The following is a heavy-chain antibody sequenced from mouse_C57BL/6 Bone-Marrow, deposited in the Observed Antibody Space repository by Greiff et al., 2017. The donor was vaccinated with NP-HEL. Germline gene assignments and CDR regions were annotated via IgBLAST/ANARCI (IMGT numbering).Heavy chain of an antibody. CDR2: ISGGGGNT. CDR1: GFTFSSYT. CDR3: ARRTYGYVSSYALDY. D-gene: IGHD1-1*01. Sequence: EVKVVESGGGLVKPGGSLKLSCAASGFTFSSYTMSWVRQTPEKRLEWVATISGGGGNTYYPDSVKGRFTISRDNAKNTMYLQMSSLRSEDTALYYCARRTYGYVSSYALDYGGQGTTLTVSS. V-gene: IGHV5-9*01. J-gene: IGHJ2*01.